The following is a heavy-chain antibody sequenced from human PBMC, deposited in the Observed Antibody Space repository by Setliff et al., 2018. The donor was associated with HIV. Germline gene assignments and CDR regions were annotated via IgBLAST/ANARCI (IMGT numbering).Heavy chain of an antibody. D-gene: IGHD6-6*01. CDR2: ITSGSGGST. J-gene: IGHJ4*02. V-gene: IGHV3-23*01. Sequence: LRLSCTASEFTFSDYSMSWVRQAPGKGLEWVSYITSGSGGSTYYADSVKGRFSISRDNSKNTLYLQMNNLRAEDTAVYYCAISTRPYWGQGTLVTVSS. CDR1: EFTFSDYS. CDR3: AISTRPY.